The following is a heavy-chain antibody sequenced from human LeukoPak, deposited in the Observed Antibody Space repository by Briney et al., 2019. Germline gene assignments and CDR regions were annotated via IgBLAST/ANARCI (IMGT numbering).Heavy chain of an antibody. CDR1: GYTFTGYY. J-gene: IGHJ4*02. Sequence: ASVKVSCKASGYTFTGYYMHWVRQAPGQGLEWMGWINPNSGGTNYAQKFQGRVTMTRDTSITTAYLQWSSLKASDTTMYYCVRHVDDSSDFYGPYFDYWGQGTLVTVSS. CDR3: VRHVDDSSDFYGPYFDY. D-gene: IGHD3-22*01. V-gene: IGHV1-2*02. CDR2: INPNSGGT.